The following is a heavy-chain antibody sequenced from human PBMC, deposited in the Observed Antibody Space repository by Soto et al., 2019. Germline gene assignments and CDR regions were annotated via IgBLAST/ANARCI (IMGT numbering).Heavy chain of an antibody. CDR3: ARANGYSSSARGFDP. CDR1: GYTFTSYA. V-gene: IGHV1-3*01. J-gene: IGHJ5*02. Sequence: ASVKVSCKASGYTFTSYAMHWVRQAPGQRLEWMGWINAGNGNTKYSQKFQGRVTITRDTSASTAYMELSSLRSEDTAVYYCARANGYSSSARGFDPWGKGTLVTVSS. D-gene: IGHD6-6*01. CDR2: INAGNGNT.